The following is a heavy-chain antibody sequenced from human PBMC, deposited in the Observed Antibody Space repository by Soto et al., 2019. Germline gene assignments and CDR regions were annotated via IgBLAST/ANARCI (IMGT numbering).Heavy chain of an antibody. CDR1: GGSISSSSYY. J-gene: IGHJ4*02. V-gene: IGHV4-39*07. CDR3: AREVVRYSSRKKPGGFDY. Sequence: SETLSLTCTVSGGSISSSSYYWGWIRQPPGKGLEWIGSLYYSGSTYYNPSLKSRVTISVDTSKNQFSLKLSSVTAADTAVYYCAREVVRYSSRKKPGGFDYWGQGTLVTVSS. D-gene: IGHD6-13*01. CDR2: LYYSGST.